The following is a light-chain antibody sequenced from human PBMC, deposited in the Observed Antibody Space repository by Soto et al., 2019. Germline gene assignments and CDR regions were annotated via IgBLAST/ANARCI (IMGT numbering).Light chain of an antibody. CDR1: QSVSSNY. Sequence: EIVLTQSPGTLSLSPGERATFSCRASQSVSSNYLAWYQQKPGQSPRLLIHGASSRATGIPDRFSGSGSGADFTLTISRLEPEDSAVYYCRQYGSSPMYSFGQGTKLEIK. V-gene: IGKV3-20*01. CDR2: GAS. J-gene: IGKJ2*01. CDR3: RQYGSSPMYS.